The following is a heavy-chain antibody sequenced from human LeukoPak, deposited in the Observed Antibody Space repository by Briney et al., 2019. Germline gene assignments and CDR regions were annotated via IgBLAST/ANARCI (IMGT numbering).Heavy chain of an antibody. Sequence: KSGGSLRLSCTASEFTFSSYNMNWVRQAPGKGLEWVSSISSSSTYIYYADSVKGRFTISRDNAKNSLYLQMNNLRAEDTAVYYCAREIFWSGYFSNLHFDYWGQGTLVTVSS. CDR1: EFTFSSYN. V-gene: IGHV3-21*01. CDR3: AREIFWSGYFSNLHFDY. D-gene: IGHD3-3*01. CDR2: ISSSSTYI. J-gene: IGHJ4*02.